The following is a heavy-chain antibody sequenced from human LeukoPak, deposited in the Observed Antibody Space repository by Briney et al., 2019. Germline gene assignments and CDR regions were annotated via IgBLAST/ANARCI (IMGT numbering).Heavy chain of an antibody. CDR1: GGSISSYY. Sequence: SETLSLTCTVSGGSISSYYWSWIRQPPGKGLEWIGYIYYSGSTNYNPSLKSRVTISVDTSKNQFSLKLSSVTAADTAVYYCARGSYYPSWFDGWGQGTLVTVSS. CDR3: ARGSYYPSWFDG. J-gene: IGHJ5*02. V-gene: IGHV4-59*01. CDR2: IYYSGST. D-gene: IGHD3-10*01.